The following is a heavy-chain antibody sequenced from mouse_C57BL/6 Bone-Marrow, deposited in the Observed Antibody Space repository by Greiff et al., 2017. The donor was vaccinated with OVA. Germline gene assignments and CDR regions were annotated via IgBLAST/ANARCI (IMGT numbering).Heavy chain of an antibody. Sequence: VQLQQSGAELVRPGTSVKMSCKASGYTFTNYWIGWAKQRPGHGLEWIGDLYPGGGYTNYNEKFKSKATLTADKSSSTAYMQFSSLTSEDSAIYYCARVGYDYAMDYWGQGTSVTVSS. D-gene: IGHD2-2*01. V-gene: IGHV1-63*01. CDR3: ARVGYDYAMDY. CDR2: LYPGGGYT. J-gene: IGHJ4*01. CDR1: GYTFTNYW.